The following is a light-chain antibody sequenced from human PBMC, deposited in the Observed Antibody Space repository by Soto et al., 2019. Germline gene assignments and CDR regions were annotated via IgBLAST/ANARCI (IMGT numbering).Light chain of an antibody. CDR3: SSFTSISTYV. CDR1: SSDVGDYNY. CDR2: EVR. Sequence: QSALTQPASVSWSPGQSITISCTGTSSDVGDYNYVSWYQQHPGKAPKLMISEVRDRPSGVSNRFSGSKSGNTASLTISGLQAEDEADYYCSSFTSISTYVFGTGTKVTVL. J-gene: IGLJ1*01. V-gene: IGLV2-14*01.